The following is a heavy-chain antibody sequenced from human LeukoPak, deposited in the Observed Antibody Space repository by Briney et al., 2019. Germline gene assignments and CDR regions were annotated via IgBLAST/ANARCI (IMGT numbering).Heavy chain of an antibody. V-gene: IGHV1-58*02. CDR2: IVVGSGNT. Sequence: SVKVSCKASGFTFTSSAMQWVRQARGQRLEWIGWIVVGSGNTNYAQKFQERVTITRDMSTSTAYMELSSLRSEDTAVYYCAADLYYDFWSGHPRGDYWGQGPWSPSPQ. D-gene: IGHD3-3*01. CDR3: AADLYYDFWSGHPRGDY. J-gene: IGHJ4*02. CDR1: GFTFTSSA.